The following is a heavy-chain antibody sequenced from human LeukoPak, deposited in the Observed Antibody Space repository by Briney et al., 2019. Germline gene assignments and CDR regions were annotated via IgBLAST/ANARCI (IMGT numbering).Heavy chain of an antibody. CDR2: INGDGRST. V-gene: IGHV3-74*01. Sequence: GGSLRLSCAASGFTFSSNWMHWVRQAPGKGLVWVSAINGDGRSTVYADSVKGRFTTSRDNAKNTLYLQMDSLRTEDTAVYYCARATVTLDYWGQGTLVTVSS. J-gene: IGHJ4*02. D-gene: IGHD4-17*01. CDR3: ARATVTLDY. CDR1: GFTFSSNW.